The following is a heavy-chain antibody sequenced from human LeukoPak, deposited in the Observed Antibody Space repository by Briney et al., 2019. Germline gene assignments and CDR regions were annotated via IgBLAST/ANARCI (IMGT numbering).Heavy chain of an antibody. D-gene: IGHD4-23*01. CDR3: AREASNSPPNY. J-gene: IGHJ4*02. CDR1: GYSISSGHY. CDR2: IYRSGST. V-gene: IGHV4-38-2*02. Sequence: SETLSLTCTVSGYSISSGHYWGWIRQPPGKGLEWTGSIYRSGSTYYNPSLKSRVTISVDTSKNQFSLKLSSVTAADTAVYYCAREASNSPPNYWGQGTLVTVSS.